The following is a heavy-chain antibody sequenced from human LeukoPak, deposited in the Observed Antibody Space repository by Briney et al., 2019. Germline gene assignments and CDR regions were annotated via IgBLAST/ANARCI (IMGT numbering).Heavy chain of an antibody. CDR1: GGSFSGYY. D-gene: IGHD3-9*01. CDR3: ARGGRYYDILTGYYIERYYFDY. CDR2: INHSGST. J-gene: IGHJ4*02. Sequence: SETLSLTCAVYGGSFSGYYWSWIRHPPGKGLEWIGEINHSGSTNYNPSLKSRVTISVDTSKNQFSLKLSSVTAADTAVYYCARGGRYYDILTGYYIERYYFDYWGQGTLVTVSS. V-gene: IGHV4-34*01.